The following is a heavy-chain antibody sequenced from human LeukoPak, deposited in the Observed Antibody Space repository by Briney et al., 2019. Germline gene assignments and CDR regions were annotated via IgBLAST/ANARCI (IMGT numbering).Heavy chain of an antibody. D-gene: IGHD1-26*01. CDR3: ARAQDKGNGLGLAFDI. J-gene: IGHJ3*02. CDR1: GGSFSGYY. V-gene: IGHV4-34*01. Sequence: SETLSLTCAVYGGSFSGYYWSWIRQPPRKGLEWIGEINHSGSTNYNPSLKSRVTISVDTSKNQFSLKLSSVTAADTAVYYCARAQDKGNGLGLAFDIWGQGTMVTVSS. CDR2: INHSGST.